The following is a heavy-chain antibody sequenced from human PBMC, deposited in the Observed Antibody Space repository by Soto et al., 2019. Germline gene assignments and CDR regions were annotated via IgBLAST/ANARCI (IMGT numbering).Heavy chain of an antibody. CDR2: VSPENRNA. Sequence: ASVKVSCKTSGDTFTEYDINWVRQAPGQGLEYMGWVSPENRNAGYAPQFRGRVSMTADTSINTVYLELTTLTYEDTAVYYCEVTTGYWGQGTMVTVSS. CDR3: EVTTGY. V-gene: IGHV1-8*01. CDR1: GDTFTEYD. D-gene: IGHD4-17*01. J-gene: IGHJ4*02.